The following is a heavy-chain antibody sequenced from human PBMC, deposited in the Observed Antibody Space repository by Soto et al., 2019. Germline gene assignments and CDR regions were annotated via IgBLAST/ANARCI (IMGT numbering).Heavy chain of an antibody. CDR3: TRGSYQGNYYYYGMDV. J-gene: IGHJ6*02. CDR1: GFTFSNAW. D-gene: IGHD1-26*01. CDR2: IKSKTDGGTR. V-gene: IGHV3-15*01. Sequence: EVQLVESGGGLVKPGGSLRLSCAASGFTFSNAWMSWVRQVTGKGLEWVGRIKSKTDGGTRDYAAPVKGRFTISREDSKKTLYLQMNSLKAEDTGVHYCTRGSYQGNYYYYGMDVWGQGTTVTVSS.